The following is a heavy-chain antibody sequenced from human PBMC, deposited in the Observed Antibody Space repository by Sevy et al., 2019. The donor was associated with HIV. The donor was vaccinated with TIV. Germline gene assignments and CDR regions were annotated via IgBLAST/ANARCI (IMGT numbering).Heavy chain of an antibody. J-gene: IGHJ3*02. CDR2: INSDGSST. CDR3: ASGMGIGNYYGSRSNAFDI. D-gene: IGHD3-10*01. CDR1: GFTFSSYW. Sequence: GGSLRLSCAASGFTFSSYWMHWVRQAPGKGLVWVSRINSDGSSTSYADSVKGRFTISRDNAKNTLYLQMNSLRGEDTAVYYCASGMGIGNYYGSRSNAFDIRGQGTMVTVSS. V-gene: IGHV3-74*01.